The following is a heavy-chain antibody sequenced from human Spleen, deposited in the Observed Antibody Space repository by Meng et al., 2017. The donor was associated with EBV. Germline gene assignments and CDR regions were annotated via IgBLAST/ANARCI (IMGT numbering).Heavy chain of an antibody. V-gene: IGHV3-23*04. CDR3: AKGAISWTPEEDWFDT. Sequence: EVQLVESGGGLVQPGGSLRLSCAAAGFTFSSYWMHWVRQAPGKGLEWVSTISGSGSTTYYADSMKGRFTISRDNSKNTIFLQMSSLRAEDTAVYYCAKGAISWTPEEDWFDTWGQGPLVTVAS. D-gene: IGHD3/OR15-3a*01. J-gene: IGHJ5*02. CDR2: ISGSGSTT. CDR1: GFTFSSYW.